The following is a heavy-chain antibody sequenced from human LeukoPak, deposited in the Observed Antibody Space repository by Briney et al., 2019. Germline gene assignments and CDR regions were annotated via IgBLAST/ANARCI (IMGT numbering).Heavy chain of an antibody. CDR3: ARDVMITFGGVIVMYYFDY. CDR2: IKQDGSEK. D-gene: IGHD3-16*02. J-gene: IGHJ4*02. Sequence: PGGSLRLSCAASGFTFSSYWMSWVRQAPGKGLEWVANIKQDGSEKYYVDSVKGRFTISRDNAKNSLYLQMNSLRAEDTAVYYCARDVMITFGGVIVMYYFDYWGQGTLVTDSS. CDR1: GFTFSSYW. V-gene: IGHV3-7*01.